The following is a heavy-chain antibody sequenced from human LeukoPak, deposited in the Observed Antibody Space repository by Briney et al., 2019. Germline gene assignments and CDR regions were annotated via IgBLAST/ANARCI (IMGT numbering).Heavy chain of an antibody. Sequence: PGGSLRLSCTASGFIFSSYAMIWVRQAPGKGLEWVSVIYSGGSTYYADSVKGRFTISRDNSKSTLYLQMNSLRAEDTAVYYCARDFTVLEWLSHAFDIWGQGTMVTVSS. V-gene: IGHV3-66*02. CDR1: GFIFSSYA. D-gene: IGHD3-3*01. CDR3: ARDFTVLEWLSHAFDI. J-gene: IGHJ3*02. CDR2: IYSGGST.